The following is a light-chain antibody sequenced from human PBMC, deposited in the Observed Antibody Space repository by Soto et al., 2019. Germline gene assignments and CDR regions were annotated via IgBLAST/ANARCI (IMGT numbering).Light chain of an antibody. CDR1: QRISRL. CDR3: QQFNSYPIT. CDR2: EAF. V-gene: IGKV1-5*01. Sequence: DIQMTQSPATLSAPLGDRVTITCRASQRISRLLTCYQHKPGKAPQLLIYEAFSLESGVPSRFSGSGSGTEFTLTIGGLQPDDFATYYCQQFNSYPITFGQGTRLEIK. J-gene: IGKJ5*01.